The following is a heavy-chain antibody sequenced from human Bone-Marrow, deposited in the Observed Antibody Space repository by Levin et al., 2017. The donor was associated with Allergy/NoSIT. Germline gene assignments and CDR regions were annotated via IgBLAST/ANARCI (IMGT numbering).Heavy chain of an antibody. CDR3: ARHGSWNFDY. D-gene: IGHD6-13*01. Sequence: GESLKISCEASGFTFSNSWMGWVRQAPGKGLEWVANIKLDGSTKYYGDSVKGRFTVSRDNAQNSLYLQMNSLRVEDTAVYYCARHGSWNFDYWGQGTLVTVSS. CDR2: IKLDGSTK. J-gene: IGHJ4*02. V-gene: IGHV3-7*01. CDR1: GFTFSNSW.